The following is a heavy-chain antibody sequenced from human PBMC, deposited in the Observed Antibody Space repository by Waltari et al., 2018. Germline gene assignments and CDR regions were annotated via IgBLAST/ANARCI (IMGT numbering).Heavy chain of an antibody. V-gene: IGHV1-2*02. J-gene: IGHJ4*02. CDR1: GYTFTGYS. CDR2: INPNSGGT. D-gene: IGHD2-2*02. Sequence: QVQLVQCGAEVKKPGASGQVSRKASGYTFTGYSMHWVRQAPGQGLEWMGWINPNSGGTNYAQKFQGRVTMTRDTSISTAYMELSRLRSDDTAVYYCARGVVVVPAAIRDFDYWGQGTLVTVSS. CDR3: ARGVVVVPAAIRDFDY.